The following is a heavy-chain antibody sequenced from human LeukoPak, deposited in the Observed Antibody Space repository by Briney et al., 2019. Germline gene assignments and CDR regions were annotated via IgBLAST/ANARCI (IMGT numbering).Heavy chain of an antibody. CDR1: GFTFSSYW. Sequence: EGSLRLSCAASGFTFSSYWMSWVRQAPGKGLEWVANIKQDGSEKFYVDSVKGRFTISRDNAKNSLYLQMNSLRAEDTAVYYCARGGKGRILDYWGQGTLVTVSS. CDR2: IKQDGSEK. V-gene: IGHV3-7*01. CDR3: ARGGKGRILDY. D-gene: IGHD3-16*01. J-gene: IGHJ4*02.